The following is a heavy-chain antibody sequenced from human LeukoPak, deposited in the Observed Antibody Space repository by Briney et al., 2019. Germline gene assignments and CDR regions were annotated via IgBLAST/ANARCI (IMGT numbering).Heavy chain of an antibody. D-gene: IGHD1-26*01. V-gene: IGHV4-61*02. CDR3: ARQKSGSYGLFDY. CDR2: IYTSGST. J-gene: IGHJ4*02. CDR1: GGSISSGSYY. Sequence: SETLSLTCTVSGGSISSGSYYWSWIRQPAGKGLEWIGRIYTSGSTNYNPSLKSRVTISVDTSKNQFSLKLSSVTAADTAVYYCARQKSGSYGLFDYWGQGTLVTVSS.